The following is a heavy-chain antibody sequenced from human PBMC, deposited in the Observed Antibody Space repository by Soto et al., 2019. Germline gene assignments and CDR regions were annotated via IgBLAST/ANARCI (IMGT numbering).Heavy chain of an antibody. CDR1: GGSISSYY. D-gene: IGHD4-17*01. CDR3: ARWGVYGGNSKYYFDN. J-gene: IGHJ4*02. V-gene: IGHV4-4*07. CDR2: IYTSGST. Sequence: QVQLQESGPGLVKPSETLSLTCTVSGGSISSYYWSWIRQPAGKGLEWIGRIYTSGSTNYNPSLKSRVTMSVDTSKNQFSLKLSSVTAADTAVYYCARWGVYGGNSKYYFDNWGQGTLVTVSS.